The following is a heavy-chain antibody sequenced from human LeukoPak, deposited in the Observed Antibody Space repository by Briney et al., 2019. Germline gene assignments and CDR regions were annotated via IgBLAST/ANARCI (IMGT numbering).Heavy chain of an antibody. V-gene: IGHV1-2*02. CDR3: ARDWSRGGKNWFDP. D-gene: IGHD6-25*01. J-gene: IGHJ5*02. CDR2: INPNSGGT. Sequence: ASVKVSCKASGYTFTGYYMHWVRQAPGQGLEWMGWINPNSGGTNYAQKFQGRATMTRDTSISTAYMELSRLRSDDTAVYYCARDWSRGGKNWFDPWGQGTLVTVSS. CDR1: GYTFTGYY.